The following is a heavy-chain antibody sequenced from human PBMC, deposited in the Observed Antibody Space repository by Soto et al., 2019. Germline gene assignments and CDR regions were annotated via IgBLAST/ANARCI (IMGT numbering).Heavy chain of an antibody. CDR1: EFTFSSYA. Sequence: EVQLVASGGGLVKPGGSLRLSCAASEFTFSSYAMNWVRQAPGKGLEWVSSISSGGDSRNYADSVKGRFTISRDNSKNALYLQMNSLRAEDTAVYYCARSEIVAAGTGPFDHWGQGSLVTVSS. J-gene: IGHJ4*02. CDR3: ARSEIVAAGTGPFDH. CDR2: ISSGGDSR. D-gene: IGHD6-13*01. V-gene: IGHV3-21*01.